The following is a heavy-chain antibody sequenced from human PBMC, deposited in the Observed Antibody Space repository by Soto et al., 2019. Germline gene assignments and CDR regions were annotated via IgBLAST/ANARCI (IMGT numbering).Heavy chain of an antibody. CDR1: GFAFSIFW. CDR2: IKQDGGDK. Sequence: GGSLSLSCAAAGFAFSIFWMTWVRKAPGKGLEWVANIKQDGGDKNYVDSVKGRFTISRDNAKKSLYLQMNSLRAEDTAVYYCGRDLRDWDSGSYSYDYWGQGT. J-gene: IGHJ4*02. V-gene: IGHV3-7*04. CDR3: GRDLRDWDSGSYSYDY. D-gene: IGHD1-26*01.